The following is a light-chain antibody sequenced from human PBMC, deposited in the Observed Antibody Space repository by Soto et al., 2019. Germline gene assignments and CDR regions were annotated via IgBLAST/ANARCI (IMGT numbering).Light chain of an antibody. CDR2: DVS. V-gene: IGLV2-11*01. CDR3: CSFAGSYTYV. CDR1: SSDVGRYDY. J-gene: IGLJ1*01. Sequence: QSALTQPRSVSGSPGQSVTISCTGTSSDVGRYDYVSWYQQHPGKAPKLIIYDVSERPSGVPDRFSSSKFGNTASLTISGLQAEDEADYSCCSFAGSYTYVFGTGTKVTVL.